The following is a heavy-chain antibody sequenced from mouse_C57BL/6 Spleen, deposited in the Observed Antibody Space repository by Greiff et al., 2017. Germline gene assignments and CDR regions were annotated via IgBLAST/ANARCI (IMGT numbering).Heavy chain of an antibody. V-gene: IGHV10-1*01. CDR2: IRSKSNNYAT. D-gene: IGHD1-1*02. CDR1: GFTFNTYA. Sequence: EVNLVESGGGLVQPKGSLKLSCAASGFTFNTYAMNWVRQAPGKGLEWVARIRSKSNNYATYYAGSVKDRFTISRDDSGSMLYQQMNNLKTEDTAMYYCVSHAGGCYGSYDYAMDYWGQGTSVTVSA. CDR3: VSHAGGCYGSYDYAMDY. J-gene: IGHJ4*01.